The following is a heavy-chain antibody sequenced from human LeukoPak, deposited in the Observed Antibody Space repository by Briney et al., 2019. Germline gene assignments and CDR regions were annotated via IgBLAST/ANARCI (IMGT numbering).Heavy chain of an antibody. Sequence: QPGGSLRLSGAASGFAFSAYGMDWVRQAPGKGLKWVAVTWHDGTNKYYADSVKGRFTISRDNSKNTLYLQMDSLRAEDTAVYYCARGGPNWPSEPFDIWGQGTMVTVSS. CDR1: GFAFSAYG. D-gene: IGHD1-1*01. V-gene: IGHV3-33*01. J-gene: IGHJ3*02. CDR3: ARGGPNWPSEPFDI. CDR2: TWHDGTNK.